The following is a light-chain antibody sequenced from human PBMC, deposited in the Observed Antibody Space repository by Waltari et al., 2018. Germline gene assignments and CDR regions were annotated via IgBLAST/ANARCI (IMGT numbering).Light chain of an antibody. Sequence: QTVVTQEPSFSVSPGGTVTLTCGLSSGSVSTTYYPSWYQQTPGQAPRTLIYSTNTRSSGVPDRCCGSILGNKAALTITGAQADDESEYYCVLYMGSGIWVFGGGTKLTVL. V-gene: IGLV8-61*01. CDR3: VLYMGSGIWV. J-gene: IGLJ3*02. CDR2: STN. CDR1: SGSVSTTYY.